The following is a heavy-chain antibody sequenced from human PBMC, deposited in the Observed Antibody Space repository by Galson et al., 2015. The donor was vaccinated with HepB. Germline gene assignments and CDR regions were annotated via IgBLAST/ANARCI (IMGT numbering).Heavy chain of an antibody. CDR3: AKDRSSYAFDI. J-gene: IGHJ3*02. CDR2: ISWNSGSI. V-gene: IGHV3-9*01. D-gene: IGHD3-10*01. CDR1: GFTFDDYA. Sequence: SLRLSCAASGFTFDDYAMHWVRQAPGKGLEWVSGISWNSGSIGYADSVKGRFTISRDNAKNSLYLQMNSLRAEDTALYYCAKDRSSYAFDIWGQGTMVTVSS.